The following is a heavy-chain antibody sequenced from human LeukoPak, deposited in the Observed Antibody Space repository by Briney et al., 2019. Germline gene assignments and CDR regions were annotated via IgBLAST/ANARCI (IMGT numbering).Heavy chain of an antibody. Sequence: PGGSLRLSCAASGFTFSSYGMHWVRQAPDKGLEWVAVISYDGSNKYYADSVKGRFTISRDNSKNTLYLQMNSLRAEDTAVYYCAKDDYGDYAGGYNWFDPWGQGTLVTVSS. D-gene: IGHD4-17*01. CDR2: ISYDGSNK. J-gene: IGHJ5*02. V-gene: IGHV3-30*18. CDR3: AKDDYGDYAGGYNWFDP. CDR1: GFTFSSYG.